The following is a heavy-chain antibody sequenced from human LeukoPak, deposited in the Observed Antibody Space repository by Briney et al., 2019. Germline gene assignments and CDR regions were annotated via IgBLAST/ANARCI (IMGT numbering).Heavy chain of an antibody. D-gene: IGHD6-13*01. V-gene: IGHV3-23*01. Sequence: GGSLRLSCAASGFTFSSYAFSWVRRAPGKGLEWVSIVGDNTDTHYADSVKGRFTISRDNSNNALYLQMNSLRAEDTATYFCAKSSDKSFPSSRVFDFSGQGTLVTVYS. CDR2: VGDNTDT. CDR3: AKSSDKSFPSSRVFDF. CDR1: GFTFSSYA. J-gene: IGHJ4*02.